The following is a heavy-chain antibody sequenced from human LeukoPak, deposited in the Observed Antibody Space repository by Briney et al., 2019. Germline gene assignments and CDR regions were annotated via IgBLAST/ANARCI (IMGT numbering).Heavy chain of an antibody. CDR2: IYHSGST. CDR1: GYSISSGYY. Sequence: PSETLSLACTVSGYSISSGYYWGWIRQPPGKGLEWIGSIYHSGSTYYNPSLKSRVTISVDTSKNQFSLKLSSVTAADTAVYYCARANSYLGMGYYYMDVWGKGTTVTVSS. CDR3: ARANSYLGMGYYYMDV. J-gene: IGHJ6*03. D-gene: IGHD5-18*01. V-gene: IGHV4-38-2*02.